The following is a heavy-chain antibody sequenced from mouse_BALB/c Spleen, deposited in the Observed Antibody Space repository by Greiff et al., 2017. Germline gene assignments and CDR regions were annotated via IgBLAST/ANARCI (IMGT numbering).Heavy chain of an antibody. J-gene: IGHJ2*01. Sequence: EVQVVESGGGLVQPGGSLRLSCATSGFTFTDYYMSWVRQPPGKALEWLGFIRNKANGYTTEYSASVKGRFTISRDNSQSILYLQMNTLRAEDSATYYCARWGLLRPYFDYWGQGTTLTVSS. CDR2: IRNKANGYTT. CDR3: ARWGLLRPYFDY. V-gene: IGHV7-3*02. D-gene: IGHD1-2*01. CDR1: GFTFTDYY.